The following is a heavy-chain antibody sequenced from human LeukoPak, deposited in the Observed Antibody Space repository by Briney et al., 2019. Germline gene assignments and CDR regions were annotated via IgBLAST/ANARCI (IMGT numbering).Heavy chain of an antibody. CDR1: XFTVSSNY. CDR3: ARDGYYGSGSYYNRGNYYYMDV. CDR2: IYRGGST. Sequence: AXXXFTVSSNYMRWVRQAAGKGREWVSVIYRGGSTYYADSGKGGFTISRDNSKNTLYLQMNSLRAEDTAVYYCARDGYYGSGSYYNRGNYYYMDVWGKGPTVTVSS. D-gene: IGHD3-10*01. V-gene: IGHV3-66*01. J-gene: IGHJ6*03.